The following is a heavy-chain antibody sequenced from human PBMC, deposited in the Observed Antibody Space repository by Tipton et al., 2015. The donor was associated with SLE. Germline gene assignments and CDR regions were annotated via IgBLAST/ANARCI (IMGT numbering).Heavy chain of an antibody. V-gene: IGHV4-34*01. CDR2: INHSGST. CDR3: AIRRGLYCSSTSCPVGFDP. J-gene: IGHJ5*02. D-gene: IGHD2-2*01. CDR1: GGSFSGYH. Sequence: TLSLTCAVYGGSFSGYHWSWIRQPPGKGLEWIGEINHSGSTNYNPSLKSRVTISVDTSKNQFSLKLSSVTAADTAVYYCAIRRGLYCSSTSCPVGFDPWGQGTLVTVSS.